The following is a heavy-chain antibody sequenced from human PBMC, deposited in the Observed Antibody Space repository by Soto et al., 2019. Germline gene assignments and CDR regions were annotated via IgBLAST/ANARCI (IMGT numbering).Heavy chain of an antibody. Sequence: SQTLSLTCAISGDSVSNKSAAWNWIRQSPSRGLEWLGRTYYTSRWYNDYALSVMGRITINPDTSRNQFSLQLNSVPPEDTAVYYCARDRSPGSTSWYDCWGQGALVTVSS. D-gene: IGHD2-2*01. J-gene: IGHJ5*01. V-gene: IGHV6-1*01. CDR2: TYYTSRWYN. CDR1: GDSVSNKSAA. CDR3: ARDRSPGSTSWYDC.